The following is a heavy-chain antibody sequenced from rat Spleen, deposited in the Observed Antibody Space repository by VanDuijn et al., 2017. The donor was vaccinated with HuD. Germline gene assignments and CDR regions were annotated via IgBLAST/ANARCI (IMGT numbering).Heavy chain of an antibody. CDR1: GFSLTNNS. V-gene: IGHV2-63*01. J-gene: IGHJ2*01. D-gene: IGHD1-11*01. CDR2: MWYDGDT. CDR3: TRDFAPEGLVSPEGFDY. Sequence: QVQLKESGPGLVQPSETLSLTCTVSGFSLTNNSVSWVRQSSGKGPEWMGRMWYDGDTAYNSALKSRLSISGDTSKNQVFLKMNSLLTDDTGTYFCTRDFAPEGLVSPEGFDYWGQGVLVTVSS.